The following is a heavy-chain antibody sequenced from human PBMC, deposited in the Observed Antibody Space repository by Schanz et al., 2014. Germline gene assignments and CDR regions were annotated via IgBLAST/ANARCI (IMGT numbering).Heavy chain of an antibody. V-gene: IGHV1-18*01. D-gene: IGHD4-17*01. Sequence: QVLQVQSGSELKKPGTSVKVPCKASGYTFSSYGITWVRQAPGQGLEWMGWINGYNGHTLYAQKFQGRVTMTTDTSTSTSYMELTSLRSEDTAVYYCARGYGDSPTDFWGQGTLVTVSS. CDR2: INGYNGHT. CDR1: GYTFSSYG. J-gene: IGHJ4*02. CDR3: ARGYGDSPTDF.